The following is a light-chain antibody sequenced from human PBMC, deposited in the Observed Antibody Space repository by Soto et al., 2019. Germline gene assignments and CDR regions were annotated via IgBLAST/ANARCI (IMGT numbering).Light chain of an antibody. Sequence: DIPMTQSPSSVSAAVGDRVTITCRASQGINKWLAWYQQKPGKAPQLLISAASTLRSGVPSRFSGSGSGTAFILAIGNLQPEDSATYVGHQANSFPLTFGGGNRVEL. J-gene: IGKJ4*01. V-gene: IGKV1-12*01. CDR2: AAS. CDR1: QGINKW. CDR3: HQANSFPLT.